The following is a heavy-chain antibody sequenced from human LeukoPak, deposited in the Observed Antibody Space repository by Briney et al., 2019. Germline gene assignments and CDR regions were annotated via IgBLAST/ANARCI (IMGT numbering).Heavy chain of an antibody. D-gene: IGHD4-11*01. V-gene: IGHV1-69*05. CDR3: ARGESEDYSIDY. CDR1: GGTFSSYA. Sequence: SVKVSCKASGGTFSSYAISWVRQAPGQGVEWMGGIIPIFGTANYAQKFQGRVTITTDESTSTAYMELSSLRSEDTAVYYCARGESEDYSIDYWGQGTLVTVSS. J-gene: IGHJ4*02. CDR2: IIPIFGTA.